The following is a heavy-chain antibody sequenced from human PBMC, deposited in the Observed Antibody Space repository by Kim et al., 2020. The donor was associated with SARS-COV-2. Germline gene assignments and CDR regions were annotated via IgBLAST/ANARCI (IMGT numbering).Heavy chain of an antibody. Sequence: SVKVSCKASGGTFSSYAISWVRQAPGQGLEWMGGIIPIFGTANYAQKFQGRVTITADESTSTAYMELSSLRSEDTAVYYCAREESYSSSWTPIRYGMDVWGQGTTVTVSS. J-gene: IGHJ6*02. D-gene: IGHD6-13*01. CDR1: GGTFSSYA. CDR3: AREESYSSSWTPIRYGMDV. CDR2: IIPIFGTA. V-gene: IGHV1-69*13.